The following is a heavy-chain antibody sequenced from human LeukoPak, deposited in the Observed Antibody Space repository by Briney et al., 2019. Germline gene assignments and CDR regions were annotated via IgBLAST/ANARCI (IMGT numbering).Heavy chain of an antibody. Sequence: SETLSLTCTVSGGSISSYYWSWIRQPPGKGLEWIGYIYYSGSTNYNPSLKSRVTISVDTSKNQFSLKLSSVTAADTAVYYCARRGVRVMATIRNFDYWGQGTLATVSS. CDR1: GGSISSYY. CDR2: IYYSGST. J-gene: IGHJ4*02. D-gene: IGHD5-12*01. V-gene: IGHV4-59*08. CDR3: ARRGVRVMATIRNFDY.